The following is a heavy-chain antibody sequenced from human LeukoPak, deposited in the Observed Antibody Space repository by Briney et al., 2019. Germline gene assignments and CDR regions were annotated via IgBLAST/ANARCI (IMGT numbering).Heavy chain of an antibody. CDR2: INHSGST. CDR1: GGSFSGYY. Sequence: SETLSLTRAVYGGSFSGYYWSWIRQPPGKGLEWIGEINHSGSTNYNPSLKSRVTISVDTSKNQFSLKLSSVTAADTAVYYCATRGGPYCSGGSCYRMTLYYWGQGTLVTVSS. V-gene: IGHV4-34*01. CDR3: ATRGGPYCSGGSCYRMTLYY. D-gene: IGHD2-15*01. J-gene: IGHJ4*02.